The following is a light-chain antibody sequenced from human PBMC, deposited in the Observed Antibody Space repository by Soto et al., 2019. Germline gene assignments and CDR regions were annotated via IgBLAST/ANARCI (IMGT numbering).Light chain of an antibody. CDR3: QQRSSWPFT. CDR1: QSIGNY. J-gene: IGKJ3*01. V-gene: IGKV3-11*01. Sequence: EVVFTQSPATLSLSPGEGATLNCRASQSIGNYLAWYQQRPGQAPRLLIYATSNRATGIPARFSGIGSGTDFTLPVSRLEPEDFSVYYCQQRSSWPFTFGPGTKVDIK. CDR2: ATS.